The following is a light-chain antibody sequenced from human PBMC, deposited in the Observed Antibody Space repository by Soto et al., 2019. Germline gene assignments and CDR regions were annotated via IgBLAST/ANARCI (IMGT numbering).Light chain of an antibody. Sequence: EMVMTQSPATLSVSPGERATLSCRASQSVSSNLAWYQQKPGQAPSLLIYGASTRATGTPARFSGSGSGTEFTLTISSLQSEDFAVYYCQQYSRWPLTFGGGTKVDIK. V-gene: IGKV3-15*01. CDR1: QSVSSN. J-gene: IGKJ4*02. CDR2: GAS. CDR3: QQYSRWPLT.